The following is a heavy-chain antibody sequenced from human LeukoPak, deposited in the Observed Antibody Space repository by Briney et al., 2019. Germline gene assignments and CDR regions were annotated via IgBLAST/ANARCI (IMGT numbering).Heavy chain of an antibody. CDR2: ISSSSSYI. CDR1: GFTSSSYS. CDR3: ARDPRSYSSGWYGGGDAFDI. J-gene: IGHJ3*02. V-gene: IGHV3-21*01. Sequence: GGSLRLSCAASGFTSSSYSMNWVRQAPGKGLEWVSSISSSSSYIYYADSVKGRFTISRDNAKNSLYLQMNSLRAEDTAVYYCARDPRSYSSGWYGGGDAFDIWGQGTMVTVSS. D-gene: IGHD6-19*01.